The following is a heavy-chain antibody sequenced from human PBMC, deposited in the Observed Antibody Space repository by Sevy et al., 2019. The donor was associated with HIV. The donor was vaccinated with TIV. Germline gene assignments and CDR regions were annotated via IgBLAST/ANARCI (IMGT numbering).Heavy chain of an antibody. J-gene: IGHJ1*01. CDR3: ARHMGQLKSAEYFYH. V-gene: IGHV5-51*01. Sequence: GESLKISCKGSGYSFINYWIGWVRQMPGKGLEWMGIIYPADSETRYSPSFQGQVTLSVDKSIDTAYLHWSSLKASDAAMYFCARHMGQLKSAEYFYHWGQGTPVTVSS. CDR2: IYPADSET. CDR1: GYSFINYW. D-gene: IGHD5-18*01.